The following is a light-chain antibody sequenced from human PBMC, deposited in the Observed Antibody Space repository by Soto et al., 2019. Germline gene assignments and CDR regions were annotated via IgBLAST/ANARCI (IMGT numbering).Light chain of an antibody. Sequence: QSVLTQPASVSGSPGQSITISCTGTSSDVGGYKYVSWYQQHPGKAPKVMLYKVSNRPSGVSSRFSGSKSGNTASLTISGLQAEDEADYYCSSYTSSSTLVFGGGTKLTVL. CDR3: SSYTSSSTLV. CDR1: SSDVGGYKY. V-gene: IGLV2-14*01. CDR2: KVS. J-gene: IGLJ2*01.